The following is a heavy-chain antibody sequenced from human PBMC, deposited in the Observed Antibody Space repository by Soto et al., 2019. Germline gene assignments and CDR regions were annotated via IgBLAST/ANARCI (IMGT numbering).Heavy chain of an antibody. V-gene: IGHV4-39*01. CDR1: GGSISSSSYY. CDR2: IYYSGST. Sequence: SETLSLTCTVSGGSISSSSYYWGWIRQPPGKGLEWIGSIYYSGSTYYNPSLKSRVTISVDTSKNQFSLKLSSVTAADTAVYYCARHRGGNSEIEPWGQGTLVTVSS. D-gene: IGHD3-16*01. J-gene: IGHJ4*02. CDR3: ARHRGGNSEIEP.